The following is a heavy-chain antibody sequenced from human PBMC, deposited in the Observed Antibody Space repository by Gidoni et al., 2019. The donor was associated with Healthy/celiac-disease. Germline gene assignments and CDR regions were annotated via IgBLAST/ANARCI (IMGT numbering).Heavy chain of an antibody. CDR2: INHSGST. Sequence: QVQLQQWGAGLLKPSETLSLTCAVYGGSFSGYSWRWIRQPPGKGLEWIGEINHSGSTNYNPSLKSRVTISVDTSKNQFSLKLSSVTAADTAVYYCARVRGYDYVWGSYRRTHYGMDVWGQGTTVTVSS. CDR1: GGSFSGYS. D-gene: IGHD3-16*02. V-gene: IGHV4-34*01. J-gene: IGHJ6*02. CDR3: ARVRGYDYVWGSYRRTHYGMDV.